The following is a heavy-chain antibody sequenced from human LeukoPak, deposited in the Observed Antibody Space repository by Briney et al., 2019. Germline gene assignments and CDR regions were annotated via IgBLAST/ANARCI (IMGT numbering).Heavy chain of an antibody. V-gene: IGHV3-11*05. Sequence: GGSLRLSCAASGFTFSDYYMSWIRQAPGKGLEWVSYISSSSSYTNYADSVKGRFTISRDNAKNSLYLQMNSLRAEDTAVYFCAREFPAPYDGSYGYWGQGTLVTVSS. J-gene: IGHJ4*02. CDR2: ISSSSSYT. CDR3: AREFPAPYDGSYGY. D-gene: IGHD1-26*01. CDR1: GFTFSDYY.